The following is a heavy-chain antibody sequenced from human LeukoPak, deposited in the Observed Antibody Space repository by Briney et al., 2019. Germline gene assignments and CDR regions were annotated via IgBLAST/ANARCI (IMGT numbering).Heavy chain of an antibody. Sequence: KPSETLSLTCTVSGGSISSYYWSWIRQPPGKGLEWIGYIYYSGSTSYNPSLKSRVTISVDTSKNQFSLKLSSVTAADTAVYYCARGYSSSSEADYWGQGALVTVSS. CDR1: GGSISSYY. D-gene: IGHD6-6*01. CDR2: IYYSGST. V-gene: IGHV4-59*01. J-gene: IGHJ4*02. CDR3: ARGYSSSSEADY.